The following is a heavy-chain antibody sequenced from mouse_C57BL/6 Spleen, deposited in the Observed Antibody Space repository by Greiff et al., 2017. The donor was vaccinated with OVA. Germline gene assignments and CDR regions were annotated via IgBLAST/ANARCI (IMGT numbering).Heavy chain of an antibody. V-gene: IGHV5-6*01. D-gene: IGHD2-4*01. J-gene: IGHJ2*01. CDR3: ARQKYDCDY. Sequence: EVKLVESGGDLVKPGGSLKLSCAASGFTFSSYGMSWVRQTPDKRLEWVATISSGGSYTYYPDSVKGRFTISRYNAKNTLYLQIGSLKSEDTAMYYCARQKYDCDYWGQGTTLTVSS. CDR1: GFTFSSYG. CDR2: ISSGGSYT.